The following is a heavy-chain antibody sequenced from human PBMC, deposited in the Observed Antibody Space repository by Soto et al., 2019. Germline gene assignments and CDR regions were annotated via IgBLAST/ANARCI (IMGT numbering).Heavy chain of an antibody. Sequence: LVTVSCTTSVRTFSNDIITCVRQAPGPGLEWMGKIIPLPDTTNYAQKFQGRVTITEDKSTGTADMELNSLRSEDTGVYYCVRDSPIGSTFSGYDGIDYWGQGTLVTVSS. D-gene: IGHD5-12*01. CDR2: IIPLPDTT. CDR1: VRTFSNDI. CDR3: VRDSPIGSTFSGYDGIDY. V-gene: IGHV1-69*08. J-gene: IGHJ4*02.